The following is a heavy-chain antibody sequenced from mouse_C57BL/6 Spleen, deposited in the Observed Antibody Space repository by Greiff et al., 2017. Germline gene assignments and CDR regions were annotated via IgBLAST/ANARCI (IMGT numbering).Heavy chain of an antibody. V-gene: IGHV1-82*01. Sequence: VQLQQPGAELVKPGASVKISCKASGYAFSSSWMNWVKQRPGKGLEWIGRIYPGDGDTNYNGKLKGKATLTADKSSSTAYMQLSSLTSEDDAVYFCARRLLGYFDFWGTGTTVTVSS. J-gene: IGHJ1*03. D-gene: IGHD2-3*01. CDR1: GYAFSSSW. CDR3: ARRLLGYFDF. CDR2: IYPGDGDT.